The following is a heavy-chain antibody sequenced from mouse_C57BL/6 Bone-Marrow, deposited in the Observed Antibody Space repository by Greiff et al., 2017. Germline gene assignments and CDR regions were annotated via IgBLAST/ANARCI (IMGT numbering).Heavy chain of an antibody. CDR2: IYPGSGST. V-gene: IGHV1-55*01. CDR1: GYTFTSYW. Sequence: QVQLQQPGAELVKPGASVKMSCKASGYTFTSYWITWVKQRPGQGLEWIGDIYPGSGSTNYNEKFKSKATLTVDTSSSTAYMQLSSLTSEDSAVYYCARRIYYGYAWFAYWGQGTLVTVSA. J-gene: IGHJ3*01. D-gene: IGHD2-2*01. CDR3: ARRIYYGYAWFAY.